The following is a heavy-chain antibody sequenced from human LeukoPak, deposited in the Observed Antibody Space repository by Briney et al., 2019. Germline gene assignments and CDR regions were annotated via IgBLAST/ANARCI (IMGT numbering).Heavy chain of an antibody. CDR2: ITGGHGAT. Sequence: LSGGSLRLSCSASGFNFNTYTLTWVRQTPGKRPEWLSAITGGHGATYYADSVRGRFTITRDNSRNTFYLDMSGLRVEDTAVYYCARDRSTDAISEYWGQGTLVAVSS. J-gene: IGHJ4*02. D-gene: IGHD1-1*01. V-gene: IGHV3-23*01. CDR1: GFNFNTYT. CDR3: ARDRSTDAISEY.